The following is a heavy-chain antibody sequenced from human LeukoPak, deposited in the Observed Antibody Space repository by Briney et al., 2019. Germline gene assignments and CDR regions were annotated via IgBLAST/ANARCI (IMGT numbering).Heavy chain of an antibody. Sequence: GRSLRLSCAASRFTFSSYGMHWVRQAPGKGLEWVALISYDGSNKDYADSVKGRFTISTYNSTNSLYVQMNRLRVEDTALYYWARDQAYATSGYRPWAFDIWGQGTMVTVSS. CDR3: ARDQAYATSGYRPWAFDI. J-gene: IGHJ3*02. CDR1: RFTFSSYG. V-gene: IGHV3-30-3*01. D-gene: IGHD3-22*01. CDR2: ISYDGSNK.